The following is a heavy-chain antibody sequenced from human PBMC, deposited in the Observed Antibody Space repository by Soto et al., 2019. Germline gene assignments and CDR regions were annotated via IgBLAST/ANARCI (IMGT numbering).Heavy chain of an antibody. CDR2: IYYSGNT. V-gene: IGHV4-31*03. J-gene: IGHJ6*02. D-gene: IGHD5-18*01. CDR3: ARDRLMATAVTARHYFGLDV. Sequence: KASETLSLTCTVSGGSIRSGGYYWSWVRQNPRKGLEWIGNIYYSGNTYYNPSLKSRLTISVDTSKNQFSLNLSSVTAADTAVYYCARDRLMATAVTARHYFGLDVWGQGTTVTVSS. CDR1: GGSIRSGGYY.